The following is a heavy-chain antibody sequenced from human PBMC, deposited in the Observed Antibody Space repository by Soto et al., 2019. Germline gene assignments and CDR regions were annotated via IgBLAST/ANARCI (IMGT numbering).Heavy chain of an antibody. J-gene: IGHJ6*01. CDR2: INAGNGDT. CDR3: ARPSYSSVWLYYYNYGMDV. Sequence: QVQLVQSGAEVKKPGASVKVSCKASGYSFAGYGIHWVRQAPGQRLEWMGWINAGNGDTKYSQKFQGRVTITRDTSASTAYMELSSLRSEDTAVYYCARPSYSSVWLYYYNYGMDVW. D-gene: IGHD6-19*01. CDR1: GYSFAGYG. V-gene: IGHV1-3*01.